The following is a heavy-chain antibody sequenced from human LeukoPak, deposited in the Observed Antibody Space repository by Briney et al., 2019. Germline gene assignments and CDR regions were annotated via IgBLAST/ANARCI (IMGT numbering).Heavy chain of an antibody. D-gene: IGHD4-17*01. J-gene: IGHJ3*02. V-gene: IGHV3-20*04. CDR2: INWNGGST. Sequence: GGSLRLSCAASGFTFDDYGMSWVRQAPGKGLEWVSGINWNGGSTGYADSVKGRFTISRDNSKNTLYLQMNSLRAEDTAVYYCTTDSTVTTDGDVFDIWGQGTMVTVSS. CDR1: GFTFDDYG. CDR3: TTDSTVTTDGDVFDI.